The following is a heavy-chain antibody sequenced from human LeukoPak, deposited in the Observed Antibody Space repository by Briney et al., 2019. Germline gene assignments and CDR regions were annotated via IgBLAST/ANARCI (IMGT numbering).Heavy chain of an antibody. CDR1: GGSFSGYY. D-gene: IGHD6-6*01. CDR2: INHSGST. J-gene: IGHJ4*02. Sequence: PSETLSLTCAVYGGSFSGYYWSWIRQPPGKGLEWIGEINHSGSTNYNPSLKSRVTISVDTSKNQFSLKLNSVTAADTAVYYCARDLRYSSSSGVDYWGQGTLVTVSS. CDR3: ARDLRYSSSSGVDY. V-gene: IGHV4-34*01.